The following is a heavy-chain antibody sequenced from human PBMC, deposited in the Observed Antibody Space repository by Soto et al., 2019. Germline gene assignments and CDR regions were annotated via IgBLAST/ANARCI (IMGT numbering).Heavy chain of an antibody. Sequence: GGSLRLSCAASGFTFSSYGMHWVRQAPGKGLEWVAVISYDGSNKYYADSVKGRFTISRDNSKNTLYLQMNSLRAEDTAVYYCAKWVWVGATNNQYFQHWGQGTLVTVSS. CDR1: GFTFSSYG. J-gene: IGHJ1*01. CDR3: AKWVWVGATNNQYFQH. CDR2: ISYDGSNK. V-gene: IGHV3-30*18. D-gene: IGHD1-26*01.